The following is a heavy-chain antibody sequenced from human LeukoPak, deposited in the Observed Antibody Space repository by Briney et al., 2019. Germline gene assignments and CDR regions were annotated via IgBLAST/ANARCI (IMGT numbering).Heavy chain of an antibody. CDR2: IRSKAYGGTT. J-gene: IGHJ4*02. Sequence: GGSLRLSCTASRFTFGDYAMSWVRQAPGKGLEWVGFIRSKAYGGTTEYAASVKGRFTISRDDSKSIAYLQMNNLKTEDTAVYYCTRVSDSSGYFGRDWGQGTLVTVSS. CDR3: TRVSDSSGYFGRD. CDR1: RFTFGDYA. D-gene: IGHD3-22*01. V-gene: IGHV3-49*04.